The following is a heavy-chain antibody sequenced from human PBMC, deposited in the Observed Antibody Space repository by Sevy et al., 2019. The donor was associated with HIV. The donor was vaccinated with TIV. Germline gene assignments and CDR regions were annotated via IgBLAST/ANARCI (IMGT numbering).Heavy chain of an antibody. J-gene: IGHJ4*02. CDR1: GFTFRSYS. D-gene: IGHD3-22*01. Sequence: GGSLRLSCAASGFTFRSYSMNWVRQAPGKGLEWVSSISNSSSYIYYADSVKGRFTISRDNAKNSLYLQMNSLRAEDTAVYYCAREFYYDSRGYFDYWGQGTLVTVSS. CDR3: AREFYYDSRGYFDY. V-gene: IGHV3-21*01. CDR2: ISNSSSYI.